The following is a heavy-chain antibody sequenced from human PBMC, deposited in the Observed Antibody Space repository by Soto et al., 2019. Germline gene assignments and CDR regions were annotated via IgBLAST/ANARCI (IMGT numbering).Heavy chain of an antibody. CDR1: VGSISSGGYY. J-gene: IGHJ4*02. V-gene: IGHV4-31*03. CDR2: IYYSGST. CDR3: ARVGWGAAVDY. D-gene: IGHD6-19*01. Sequence: QVQLQESGPGLVKPSQTLSLTCTVSVGSISSGGYYWSWIRQHPGKGLEWIGYIYYSGSTYYNPSLQSRVTRSVDTSKNQLSLKLSSVTAADTAVYYCARVGWGAAVDYWGQGTLVTVSS.